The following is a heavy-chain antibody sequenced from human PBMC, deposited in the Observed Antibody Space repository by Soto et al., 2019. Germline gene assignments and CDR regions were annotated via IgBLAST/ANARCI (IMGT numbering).Heavy chain of an antibody. J-gene: IGHJ6*02. CDR3: ARDSRTTSPSEYYYYYGMDV. Sequence: QVQLVQSGAEVKKPGSSVKVSCKASGGTFSSYAISWVRQAPGQGLEWMGGIIPIFGTANYAQKFQGSVTITADESTSTAYMERSSLRSEDTAVDYCARDSRTTSPSEYYYYYGMDVWGQGTTVTVSS. CDR1: GGTFSSYA. CDR2: IIPIFGTA. V-gene: IGHV1-69*01. D-gene: IGHD4-4*01.